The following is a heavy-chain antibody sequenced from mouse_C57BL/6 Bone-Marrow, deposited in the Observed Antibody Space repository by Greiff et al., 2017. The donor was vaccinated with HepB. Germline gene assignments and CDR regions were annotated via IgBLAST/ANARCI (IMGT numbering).Heavy chain of an antibody. CDR1: GYSITSGYY. V-gene: IGHV3-6*01. CDR3: AREGGYDYDGGYAMDY. CDR2: ISYDGSN. Sequence: EVQLVESGPGLVKPSQSLSLTCSVTGYSITSGYYWNWIRQFPGNKLEWMGYISYDGSNNYNPSLKNRISITRDTSKNQFFLKLNSVTTEDTATYYCAREGGYDYDGGYAMDYWGQGTSVTVSS. D-gene: IGHD2-4*01. J-gene: IGHJ4*01.